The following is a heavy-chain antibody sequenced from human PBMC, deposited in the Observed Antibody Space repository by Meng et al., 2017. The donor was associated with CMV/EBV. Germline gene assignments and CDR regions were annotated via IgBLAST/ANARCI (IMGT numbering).Heavy chain of an antibody. J-gene: IGHJ4*02. CDR2: ISSSGSTI. CDR1: GFTFSDYY. CDR3: ARDVLRFFSAFDY. V-gene: IGHV3-11*04. Sequence: GESLKISCAASGFTFSDYYMSWIRQAPGKGLEWVSYISSSGSTIYYADSVKGRFTISRDNAKNSLYLQMNSLRAEDTAVYYCARDVLRFFSAFDYWGQGTLVTVSS. D-gene: IGHD3-3*01.